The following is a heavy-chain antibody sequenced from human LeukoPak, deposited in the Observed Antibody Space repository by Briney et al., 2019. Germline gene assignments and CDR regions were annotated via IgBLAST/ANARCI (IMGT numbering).Heavy chain of an antibody. V-gene: IGHV3-21*01. D-gene: IGHD6-13*01. CDR2: ITSSSSYI. CDR1: GFTFSTYR. Sequence: PGGSLRLSCAASGFTFSTYRMNWVRQAPGKGLEWVSSITSSSSYIYYADSLKGRFTISRDNAKNLLYLQMNSLRAEDTAVYYCARASAGTLDLLDYWGQGTLVTVSS. CDR3: ARASAGTLDLLDY. J-gene: IGHJ4*02.